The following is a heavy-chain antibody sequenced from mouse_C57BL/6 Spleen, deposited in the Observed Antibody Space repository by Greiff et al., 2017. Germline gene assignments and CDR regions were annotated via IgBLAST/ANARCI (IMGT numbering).Heavy chain of an antibody. Sequence: EVQLQQSGAELVKPGASVKLSCTASGFNIKDYYMHWVKQRTEQGLEWIGRIDPEDGDTKYAPKFQGKATITADTSSNTAYLQLSSLTSEDTAVYYCARTGNISSYFDVWGTGATVTV. D-gene: IGHD5-2*01. CDR1: GFNIKDYY. CDR3: ARTGNISSYFDV. CDR2: IDPEDGDT. V-gene: IGHV14-2*01. J-gene: IGHJ1*03.